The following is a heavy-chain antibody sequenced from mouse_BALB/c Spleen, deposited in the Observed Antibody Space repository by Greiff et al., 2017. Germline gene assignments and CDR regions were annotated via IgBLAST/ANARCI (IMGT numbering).Heavy chain of an antibody. CDR2: IDPETGGT. V-gene: IGHV1-15*01. D-gene: IGHD2-14*01. CDR3: TRSGYRYDAFDY. J-gene: IGHJ2*01. Sequence: QVQLQQSGAELVRPGASVTLSCKASGYTFTDYEMHWVKQTPVHGLEWIGAIDPETGGTAYNQKFKGKATLTADKSSSTAYMELRSLTSEDSAVYYCTRSGYRYDAFDYWGQGTTLTVSS. CDR1: GYTFTDYE.